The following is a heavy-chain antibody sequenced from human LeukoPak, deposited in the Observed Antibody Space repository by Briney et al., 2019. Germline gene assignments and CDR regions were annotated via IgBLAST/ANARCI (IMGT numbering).Heavy chain of an antibody. CDR3: ASSNYDILTGYLNWFDP. CDR1: GGTFSTYV. J-gene: IGHJ5*02. V-gene: IGHV1-69*13. Sequence: ASVKVSCKASGGTFSTYVISWVRQAPGQGLEWMGVIIPIFDTANYAQKFQGRVTITADESTSTAYMELSSLRSEDTAVYYCASSNYDILTGYLNWFDPWGQGTLVTVSS. D-gene: IGHD3-9*01. CDR2: IIPIFDTA.